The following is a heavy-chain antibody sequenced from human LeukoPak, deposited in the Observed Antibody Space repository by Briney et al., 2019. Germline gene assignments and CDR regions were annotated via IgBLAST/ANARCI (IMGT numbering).Heavy chain of an antibody. CDR2: IYYSGNT. CDR3: ARDLLLWFGEFDYFDY. J-gene: IGHJ4*02. CDR1: GGSISSYY. D-gene: IGHD3-10*01. V-gene: IGHV4-59*12. Sequence: PSETLSLTCTVSGGSISSYYWSWIRQSPGKGLEWIGYIYYSGNTNYNPSLKSRVTISVDTSKNQFSLKLSSVTAADTAVYYCARDLLLWFGEFDYFDYWGQGTLVTVSS.